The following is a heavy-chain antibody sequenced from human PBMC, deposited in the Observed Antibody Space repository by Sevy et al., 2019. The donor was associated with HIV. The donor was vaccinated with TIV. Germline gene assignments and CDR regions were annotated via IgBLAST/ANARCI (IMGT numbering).Heavy chain of an antibody. CDR3: ARDATEETSSSVWFDP. CDR2: ISYTGNT. Sequence: SETLSLTCTVSGGSISSGNYYWHWIRQPPGKGLEWIGYISYTGNTYYNPSLKGPVTISVDTSNNQFSLRLTSVTAADTAVYYCARDATEETSSSVWFDPWGQGTLVTVSS. D-gene: IGHD6-6*01. J-gene: IGHJ5*02. CDR1: GGSISSGNYY. V-gene: IGHV4-30-4*01.